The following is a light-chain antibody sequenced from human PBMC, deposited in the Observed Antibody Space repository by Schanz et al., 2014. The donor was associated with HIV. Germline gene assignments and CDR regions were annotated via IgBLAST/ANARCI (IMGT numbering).Light chain of an antibody. V-gene: IGKV3-20*01. CDR2: GAS. Sequence: EIVMTQSPATLSVSPGERATLSCRASQSVSSNLAWYQQKPGQAPRLLIYGASSRATGIPDRFSGSGSGTDFTLTISRLEPDDFAVYYCHHYGDSRGTFGGGTEVDIK. CDR3: HHYGDSRGT. J-gene: IGKJ4*02. CDR1: QSVSSN.